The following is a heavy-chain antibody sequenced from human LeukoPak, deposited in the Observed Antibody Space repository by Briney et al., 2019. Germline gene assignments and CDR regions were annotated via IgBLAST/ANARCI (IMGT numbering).Heavy chain of an antibody. Sequence: ASVKVSCKASGYTFTSYGISWVRQAPGQGLEWMGWISAYNGNTNYAQKLQGRVTMTTDTSTSTAYMELRSLRSDDTAVYYCVRLSDSSGWGYFDYWGQGTLVTVSS. D-gene: IGHD6-19*01. CDR2: ISAYNGNT. J-gene: IGHJ4*02. CDR3: VRLSDSSGWGYFDY. V-gene: IGHV1-18*04. CDR1: GYTFTSYG.